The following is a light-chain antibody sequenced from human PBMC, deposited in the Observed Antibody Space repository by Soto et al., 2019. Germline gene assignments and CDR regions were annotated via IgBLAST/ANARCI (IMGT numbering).Light chain of an antibody. CDR3: QHYNIYPLP. V-gene: IGKV1-5*03. CDR2: KAS. Sequence: DIQMTQSPSTLSASVGDRVTITCRASQSVSSWLAWYQQNPGKAPKLLIYKASSLQSGVPSRFRGSGSGTEFALTISSLQPYDCSTYYCQHYNIYPLPFGGGTKVEIK. J-gene: IGKJ4*01. CDR1: QSVSSW.